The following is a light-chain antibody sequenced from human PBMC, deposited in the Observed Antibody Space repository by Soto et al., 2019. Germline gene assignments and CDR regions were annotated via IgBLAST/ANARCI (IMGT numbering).Light chain of an antibody. V-gene: IGLV2-11*01. CDR2: DVN. CDR3: CSYAGSNTVI. J-gene: IGLJ2*01. Sequence: QSALTQPRSVSGSPGQSVTISCTGTSSDVGGHNFVSWYQQHPGIAPKLMIYDVNKRPSGVPDRFSGSKSGNTASLTISGLQAEDEADHYCCSYAGSNTVIFGGGTKVTVL. CDR1: SSDVGGHNF.